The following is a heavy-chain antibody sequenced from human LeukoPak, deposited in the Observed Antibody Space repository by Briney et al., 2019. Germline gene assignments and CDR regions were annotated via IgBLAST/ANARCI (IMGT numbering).Heavy chain of an antibody. CDR1: GYSISSGYY. CDR2: IYHSGST. J-gene: IGHJ5*02. CDR3: ASDQWLVNWFDP. Sequence: PSETLSLTCTVSGYSISSGYYWGWIRQPPGKGLEWIGSIYHSGSTYYNPSLKSRVTISVDTSKNQFSLKLSSVTAADTAVYYCASDQWLVNWFDPWGQGTLVTVSS. V-gene: IGHV4-38-2*02. D-gene: IGHD6-19*01.